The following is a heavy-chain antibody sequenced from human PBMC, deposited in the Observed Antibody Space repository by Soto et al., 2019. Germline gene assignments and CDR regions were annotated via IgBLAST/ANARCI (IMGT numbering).Heavy chain of an antibody. CDR1: GFIFRDYT. Sequence: EVQLVESGGGLVQPGGSLRLSCAASGFIFRDYTMSWVRQAPGKGLEWVSSVTGSGITYYADSVKGHFTISRDNSKNTVDLQMNSVRAEDMALYYCAGYCIGGSCSGLGGFDIWGQGTRVTVSS. CDR3: AGYCIGGSCSGLGGFDI. CDR2: VTGSGIT. D-gene: IGHD2-15*01. V-gene: IGHV3-23*04. J-gene: IGHJ3*02.